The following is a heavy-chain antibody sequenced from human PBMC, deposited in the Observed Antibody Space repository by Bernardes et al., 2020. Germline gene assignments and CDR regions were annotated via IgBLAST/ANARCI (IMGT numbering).Heavy chain of an antibody. CDR3: ARDFFSSVGSEHPPNFDY. Sequence: GGSLRLSCAGSGFTFSSYAMHWVRQAPGKGLEWVAIITYDGSDKYYSDSVRGRLTISRDNSQNILYLQMDSLRAEDTAVYYCARDFFSSVGSEHPPNFDYWGQGTLVTVSS. V-gene: IGHV3-30-3*01. CDR2: ITYDGSDK. J-gene: IGHJ4*02. D-gene: IGHD1-26*01. CDR1: GFTFSSYA.